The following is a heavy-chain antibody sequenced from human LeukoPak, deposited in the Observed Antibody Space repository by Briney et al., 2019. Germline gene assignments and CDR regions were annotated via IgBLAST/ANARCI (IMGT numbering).Heavy chain of an antibody. J-gene: IGHJ1*01. D-gene: IGHD3-3*01. CDR1: GFTFSSYA. V-gene: IGHV3-7*04. Sequence: PGGSLRLSCAASGFTFSSYAMSWVRQAPGKGLEWVANIKQDGSEKYYVDSVKGRFTISRDNAKNSLYLQMNSLRAEDTAVYYCAGAVGSSGFWSGLRAAEYFQHWGQGTLVTVSS. CDR2: IKQDGSEK. CDR3: AGAVGSSGFWSGLRAAEYFQH.